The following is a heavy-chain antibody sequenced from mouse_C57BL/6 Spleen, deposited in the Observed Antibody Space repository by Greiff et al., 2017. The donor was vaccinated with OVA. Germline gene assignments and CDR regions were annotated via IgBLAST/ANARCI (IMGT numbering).Heavy chain of an antibody. V-gene: IGHV14-2*01. J-gene: IGHJ3*01. CDR3: ARSRDYYGSSYGFAY. CDR2: IDPEDGET. CDR1: GFNIKDYY. Sequence: EVKLQESGAELVKPGASVKLSCTASGFNIKDYYMHRVKQRTEQGLEWIGRIDPEDGETKYAPKFQGKATITADTSSNTAYLQLSSLASEDTAVYYCARSRDYYGSSYGFAYWGQGTLVTVSA. D-gene: IGHD1-1*01.